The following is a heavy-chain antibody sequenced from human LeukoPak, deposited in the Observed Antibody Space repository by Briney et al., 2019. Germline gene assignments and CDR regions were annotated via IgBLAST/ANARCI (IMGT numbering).Heavy chain of an antibody. V-gene: IGHV3-21*01. Sequence: PGGSLRLSCAASGFTFSSYSMNWVRQAPGKGLEWVSSISSSSSYIYYADSVKGRFTISRDYSKNTLYPQMNSLRAEDTAVYYCAKTGGDSVLYYYYMDVWGKGTTVTVSS. CDR1: GFTFSSYS. CDR3: AKTGGDSVLYYYYMDV. J-gene: IGHJ6*03. D-gene: IGHD3-10*01. CDR2: ISSSSSYI.